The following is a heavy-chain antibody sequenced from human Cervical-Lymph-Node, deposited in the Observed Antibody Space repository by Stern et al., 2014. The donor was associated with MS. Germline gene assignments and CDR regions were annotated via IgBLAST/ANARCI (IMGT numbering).Heavy chain of an antibody. CDR2: ITPLFGTT. D-gene: IGHD6-13*01. V-gene: IGHV1-69*01. J-gene: IGHJ4*02. CDR1: GDTFSNLD. Sequence: QLVQSGAEVKKPGSSVKVSCKASGDTFSNLDISWVRQAPGHGPEWLGGITPLFGTTSYAQMLQGRVTFTADESTSTIYIKLSSLRSEDTAVYYCTRHQGGIAAYWGQGTLVTVSS. CDR3: TRHQGGIAAY.